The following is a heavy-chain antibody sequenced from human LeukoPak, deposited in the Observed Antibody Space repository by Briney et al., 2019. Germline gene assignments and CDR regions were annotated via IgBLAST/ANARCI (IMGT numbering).Heavy chain of an antibody. CDR3: ATDTDYSGNPALGP. CDR2: ISSSGSTR. CDR1: GFTFSDYY. V-gene: IGHV3-11*01. J-gene: IGHJ5*02. D-gene: IGHD4-23*01. Sequence: PGGSLRLSCAASGFTFSDYYMSWIRQAPGKGLEWVSYISSSGSTRYYADSVKGRFTISRDNAKNSLYLQMNSLRAEDTAVYYCATDTDYSGNPALGPWGQGTLVTVSS.